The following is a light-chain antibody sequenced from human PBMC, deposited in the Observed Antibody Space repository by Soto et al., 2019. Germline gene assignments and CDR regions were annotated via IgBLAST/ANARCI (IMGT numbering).Light chain of an antibody. V-gene: IGKV3-11*01. CDR2: DAS. CDR3: QQRSNWLPLT. Sequence: IVLKQSPSTLSLSPGERATLSCRASQSVSSYLAWYQQKPGQAPRLLIYDASNRATGIPARFSGSGSGTDFTLTISSLEPEDFAVYYCQQRSNWLPLTFGGGTKVDI. CDR1: QSVSSY. J-gene: IGKJ4*01.